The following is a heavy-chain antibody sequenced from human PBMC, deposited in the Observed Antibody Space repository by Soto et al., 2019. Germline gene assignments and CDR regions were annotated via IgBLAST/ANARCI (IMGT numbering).Heavy chain of an antibody. V-gene: IGHV4-59*02. CDR2: IYHSGIT. Sequence: SETLCLTCTVSGDSVSNSYCNWIRQPPGKGLEWIGYIYHSGITNYTASLSSRVTISLDTSRNQFSLKVNSVTAEDTAVYYCARVERSGYPLYYFHYGMDVGGQGTTVNGS. J-gene: IGHJ6*02. CDR1: GDSVSNSY. CDR3: ARVERSGYPLYYFHYGMDV. D-gene: IGHD3-3*01.